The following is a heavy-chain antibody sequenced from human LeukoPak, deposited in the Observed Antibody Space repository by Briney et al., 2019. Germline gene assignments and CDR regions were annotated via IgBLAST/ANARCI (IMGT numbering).Heavy chain of an antibody. J-gene: IGHJ4*02. CDR1: GFTFSSYA. CDR2: ISGSGGST. CDR3: AKDLILHPRYGSGSYPPYYFDY. Sequence: GGSLRLSCAASGFTFSSYAMSWVRQAPGKGLEWVSAISGSGGSTYYADSVKGRFTISRDNSKNTLYLQMNSPRAEDTAVYYCAKDLILHPRYGSGSYPPYYFDYWGQGTLVTVSS. V-gene: IGHV3-23*01. D-gene: IGHD3-10*01.